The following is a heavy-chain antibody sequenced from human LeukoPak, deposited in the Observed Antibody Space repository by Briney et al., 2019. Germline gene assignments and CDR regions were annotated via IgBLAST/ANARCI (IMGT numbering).Heavy chain of an antibody. CDR1: RYSISSSYY. D-gene: IGHD6-19*01. Sequence: SETLSLTCAVSRYSISSSYYWGWIRQPPGKGLEWIGSIYPTGSTYYNPSLKSRVTISVDTSKNQFSLKLSSVTAADTAVYYCARGRNIAVLRGGFGYWGQGTLVRVSA. V-gene: IGHV4-38-2*01. CDR2: IYPTGST. J-gene: IGHJ4*02. CDR3: ARGRNIAVLRGGFGY.